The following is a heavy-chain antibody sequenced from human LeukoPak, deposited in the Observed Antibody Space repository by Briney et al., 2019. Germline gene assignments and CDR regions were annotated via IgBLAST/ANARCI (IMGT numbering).Heavy chain of an antibody. V-gene: IGHV4-31*11. J-gene: IGHJ4*02. CDR3: ARVDGDYVGGYYFDY. CDR2: IYYSGST. Sequence: SETLSLTCAVYGGSFSGYYWSWIRKHPGKGLEWIGYIYYSGSTYYNPSLKSRVTISVDTSKNQFSLKLSSVTAADTAVYYCARVDGDYVGGYYFDYWGQGTLVTVSS. D-gene: IGHD4-17*01. CDR1: GGSFSGYY.